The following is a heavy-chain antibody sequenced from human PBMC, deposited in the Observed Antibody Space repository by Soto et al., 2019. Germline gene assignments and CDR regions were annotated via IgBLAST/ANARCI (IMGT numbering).Heavy chain of an antibody. CDR2: ISGSGGST. Sequence: EVQLLESGGGLVQPGGSLRLSCAASGFTFNNYAMSWVRQAPGKGLEWVSGISGSGGSTDYADSVKGRFTISRDTSKNRLYLEMNSLRAEDTAVYYCAKRNWEGCRSISCYLYDHWGQGTLVTVSS. V-gene: IGHV3-23*01. CDR3: AKRNWEGCRSISCYLYDH. J-gene: IGHJ5*02. D-gene: IGHD2-2*01. CDR1: GFTFNNYA.